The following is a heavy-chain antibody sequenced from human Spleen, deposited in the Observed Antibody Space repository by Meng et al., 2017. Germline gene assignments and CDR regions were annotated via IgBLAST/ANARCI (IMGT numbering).Heavy chain of an antibody. Sequence: GGSLRLSCAASGFTFSSYSMNWVRQAPGKGLEWVSSIISSSSYIYYADSVKGRFTISRDNAKNSLYLQVNSLRAEDMAVYYCARDSYCYGMDVWGQGTTVTVSS. CDR3: ARDSYCYGMDV. V-gene: IGHV3-21*01. J-gene: IGHJ6*02. CDR2: IISSSSYI. CDR1: GFTFSSYS.